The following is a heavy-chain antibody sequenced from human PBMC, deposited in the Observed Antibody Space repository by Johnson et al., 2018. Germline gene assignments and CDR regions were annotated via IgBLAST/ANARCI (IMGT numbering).Heavy chain of an antibody. CDR3: TTSFAEHLSPSLKPKPLPGPVHLAPRYPQTAESPEETVTRVH. D-gene: IGHD4-17*01. CDR2: IKSKTDGGTT. CDR1: GFTFSNAW. V-gene: IGHV3-15*07. Sequence: VQLVESGGGLVKPGGSLRLSCAASGFTFSNAWMNWVRQAPGKGLEWVGRIKSKTDGGTTDYAAPVKGRFTISRDDSKNTLYLQMNSLKTEATAVYYCTTSFAEHLSPSLKPKPLPGPVHLAPRYPQTAESPEETVTRVHW. J-gene: IGHJ1*01.